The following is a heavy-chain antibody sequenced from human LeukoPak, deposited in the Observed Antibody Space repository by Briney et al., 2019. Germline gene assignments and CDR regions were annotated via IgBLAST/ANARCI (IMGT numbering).Heavy chain of an antibody. CDR2: ISYDGSNK. CDR1: GFTFSSHG. Sequence: GGSLRLSCAASGFTFSSHGIHWVRQAPGKGLEWVAVISYDGSNKYYADSVKGRFTISRDNSKNTLYLQMNSLRPEDTGVYYCAKAFGWELTDSVDYWGQGTLVTVSS. J-gene: IGHJ4*02. V-gene: IGHV3-30*18. D-gene: IGHD1-26*01. CDR3: AKAFGWELTDSVDY.